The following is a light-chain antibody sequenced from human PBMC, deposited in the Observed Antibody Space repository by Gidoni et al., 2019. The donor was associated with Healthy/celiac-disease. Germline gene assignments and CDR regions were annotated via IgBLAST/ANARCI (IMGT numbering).Light chain of an antibody. J-gene: IGKJ1*01. CDR3: MQALQTPPT. Sequence: DIVMTQSPLSLPVTPGEPASISCRSSQVLLHSNGYNYLDWYLQKPGQSPQLLIYLGSNRASGVPDRFSGSGSGTDFTLKISRVEAEDVGVYYCMQALQTPPTFXXXTKVEIK. CDR1: QVLLHSNGYNY. V-gene: IGKV2-28*01. CDR2: LGS.